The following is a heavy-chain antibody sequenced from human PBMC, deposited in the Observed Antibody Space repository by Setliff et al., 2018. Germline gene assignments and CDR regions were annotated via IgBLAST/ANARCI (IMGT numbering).Heavy chain of an antibody. CDR3: ARRTEYYNFWSGYYDY. CDR1: GGSISSSSYY. J-gene: IGHJ4*02. D-gene: IGHD3-3*01. V-gene: IGHV4-39*01. Sequence: SETLSLTCSVSGGSISSSSYYWGWIRQPPGKGLEWIGSMYYSGSTYYNPSLKSRVTISVGTSKNQFSLKLSSVTAADTAVYYCARRTEYYNFWSGYYDYWGQGTLVTVSS. CDR2: MYYSGST.